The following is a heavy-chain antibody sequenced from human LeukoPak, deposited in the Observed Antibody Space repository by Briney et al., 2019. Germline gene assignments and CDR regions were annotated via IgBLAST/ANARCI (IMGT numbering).Heavy chain of an antibody. J-gene: IGHJ4*02. CDR1: GDSISSYY. V-gene: IGHV4-59*01. CDR3: ARGGYFGSESYLDY. Sequence: SETLSLTCTVSGDSISSYYRSWIRQPPGKGLEWMGYIYYSGSTNYNASLKSRVTISLETSKNQFSLKLSSGTAADTAVYYCARGGYFGSESYLDYWGQGTLVTVSS. D-gene: IGHD3-10*01. CDR2: IYYSGST.